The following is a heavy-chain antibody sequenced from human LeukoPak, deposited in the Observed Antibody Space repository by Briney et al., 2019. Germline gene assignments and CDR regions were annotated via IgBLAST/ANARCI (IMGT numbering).Heavy chain of an antibody. CDR3: ARHFPYCGGDCPYYYMDV. D-gene: IGHD2-21*02. J-gene: IGHJ6*03. V-gene: IGHV4-4*09. Sequence: PSETLSLTCSVSGASISSDYWSWIRQPPGKGLEWIGNIYSSETTKYNPSLRSRATISGDTSKNQFSLKLSSVTAADTAVYYCARHFPYCGGDCPYYYMDVWGKGATVTVSS. CDR2: IYSSETT. CDR1: GASISSDY.